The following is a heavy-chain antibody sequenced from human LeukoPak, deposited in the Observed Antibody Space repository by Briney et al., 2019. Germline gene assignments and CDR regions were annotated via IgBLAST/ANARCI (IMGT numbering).Heavy chain of an antibody. V-gene: IGHV3-20*04. D-gene: IGHD4-17*01. CDR3: ARHYGESFAVYYYYMDV. Sequence: PGGSLRLSCAASGFTFDDYGMSWVRQAPGKGLGWVSGINWNGGSTGYADSVKGRFTISRDNAKNSLYLQMNSLRAEDTALYYCARHYGESFAVYYYYMDVWGKGTTVTVSS. CDR1: GFTFDDYG. J-gene: IGHJ6*03. CDR2: INWNGGST.